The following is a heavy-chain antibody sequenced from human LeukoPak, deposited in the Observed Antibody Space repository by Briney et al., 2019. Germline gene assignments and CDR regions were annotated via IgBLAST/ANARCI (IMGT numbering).Heavy chain of an antibody. J-gene: IGHJ3*02. CDR2: MNPNSGNT. D-gene: IGHD3-22*01. Sequence: ASVKVSCKASGYTFTSYDINWVRQATGQGLEWMGWMNPNSGNTGYAQKFQGRVTMTRNTSISRAYMERSSLRSEDTAVYYCASDYYYDSSGYPHPGPDAFDIWGQGTMVTVSS. CDR3: ASDYYYDSSGYPHPGPDAFDI. CDR1: GYTFTSYD. V-gene: IGHV1-8*01.